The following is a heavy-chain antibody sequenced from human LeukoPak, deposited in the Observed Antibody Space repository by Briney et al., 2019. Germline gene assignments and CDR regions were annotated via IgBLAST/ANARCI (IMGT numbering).Heavy chain of an antibody. J-gene: IGHJ4*02. CDR3: AKPRVRSKSAGLGY. CDR2: ISGDGGET. Sequence: PGGSLRLSCAASGFTFDDYAMHWVRQAPGEGLEWVSLISGDGGETYYADSVKGRFTTSRDNSKNSLYLQIHSLRSEDTALYYCAKPRVRSKSAGLGYWGQGALVTLSS. D-gene: IGHD6-19*01. CDR1: GFTFDDYA. V-gene: IGHV3-43*02.